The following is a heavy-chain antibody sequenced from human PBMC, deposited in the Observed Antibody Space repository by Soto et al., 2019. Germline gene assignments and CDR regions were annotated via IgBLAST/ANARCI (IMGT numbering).Heavy chain of an antibody. J-gene: IGHJ4*02. Sequence: GGSLRLSCAASGFSFREYAMSWLRQAPGKVLQWVSTISGSGGTTYYADSVKGRFTISRDNSKDTLYLQTNSLTVEDTAVSYCAKSLDNWNAGGYLDCWRQGT. CDR2: ISGSGGTT. CDR1: GFSFREYA. CDR3: AKSLDNWNAGGYLDC. D-gene: IGHD1-1*01. V-gene: IGHV3-23*01.